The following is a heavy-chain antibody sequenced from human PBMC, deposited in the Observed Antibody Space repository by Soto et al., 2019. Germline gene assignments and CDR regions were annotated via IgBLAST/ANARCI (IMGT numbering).Heavy chain of an antibody. CDR2: IWYDGSNK. J-gene: IGHJ6*03. CDR1: GFTFSSYG. V-gene: IGHV3-33*01. Sequence: GGFLRLSCAASGFTFSSYGMHWVRQAPGKGLEWVAVIWYDGSNKYYADSVKGRFTISRDNSKNTLYLQMNSLRAEDTAVYYCARQGRFLEGVYYYYYMDVWGKGTTVTVSS. D-gene: IGHD3-3*01. CDR3: ARQGRFLEGVYYYYYMDV.